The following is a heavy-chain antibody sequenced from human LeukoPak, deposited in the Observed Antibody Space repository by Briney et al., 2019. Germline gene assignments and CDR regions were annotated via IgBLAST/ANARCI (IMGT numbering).Heavy chain of an antibody. D-gene: IGHD6-13*01. J-gene: IGHJ5*02. Sequence: SQTLSLTCAISGDSVSSNSVAWNWIRQSPSGGLEWLGRTYYRSKWYNDYAVTVKSRITINPDTSKNQFSLQLNSVTPEDTAVYYCARDIAARRSGWFDPWGQGTLVTVSS. CDR3: ARDIAARRSGWFDP. CDR2: TYYRSKWYN. CDR1: GDSVSSNSVA. V-gene: IGHV6-1*01.